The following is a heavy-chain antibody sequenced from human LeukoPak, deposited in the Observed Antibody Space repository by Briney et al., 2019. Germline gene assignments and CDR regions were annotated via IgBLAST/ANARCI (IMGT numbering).Heavy chain of an antibody. CDR2: IIPIFGTA. V-gene: IGHV1-69*13. D-gene: IGHD5-18*01. Sequence: RASVKVSCKASGGTFSSYAISWVRQAPGQGLEWMGGIIPIFGTANYAQKFQGRVTITADESTSTAYMELSSLRSEDTAVYYCARDQGGYSYGYGNWFDPWGQGTLVTVSS. CDR3: ARDQGGYSYGYGNWFDP. J-gene: IGHJ5*02. CDR1: GGTFSSYA.